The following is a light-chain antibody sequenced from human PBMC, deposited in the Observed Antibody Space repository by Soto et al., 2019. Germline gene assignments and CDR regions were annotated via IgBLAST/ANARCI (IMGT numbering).Light chain of an antibody. Sequence: EIVMTQSPDTLSLSPGEGATLSFMVSQSIRSNLAWYQQRPGQAPRLLMYGASTRADGIPARFTGSESGTEFTLTISSLQSEDFAVYYCQQYHIWPPWTSGQGTKVDIK. CDR1: QSIRSN. CDR3: QQYHIWPPWT. V-gene: IGKV3-15*01. CDR2: GAS. J-gene: IGKJ1*01.